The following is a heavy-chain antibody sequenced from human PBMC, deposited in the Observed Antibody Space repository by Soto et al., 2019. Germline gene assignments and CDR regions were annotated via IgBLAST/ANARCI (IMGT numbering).Heavy chain of an antibody. CDR2: IIPIFGTA. Sequence: GASVKVSCKASGGTFSSYAISCVRQAPGQGLEWMGGIIPIFGTANYAQKFQGRVTITADESTSTAYMELSSLRSEDTAVYYCARDYYGYDFWSGPRGAFDIWGQGTMVTVSS. J-gene: IGHJ3*02. D-gene: IGHD3-3*01. V-gene: IGHV1-69*13. CDR3: ARDYYGYDFWSGPRGAFDI. CDR1: GGTFSSYA.